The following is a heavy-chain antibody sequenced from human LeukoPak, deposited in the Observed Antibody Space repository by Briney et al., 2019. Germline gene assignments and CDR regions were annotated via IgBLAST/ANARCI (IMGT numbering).Heavy chain of an antibody. Sequence: PGGSLRLSCAASGFTFSDYYMSWIRQAPGKGLEWVSYISSSGSTIYYADSVKGRFTICRDNAKNSLYLQMNSLRAEDTAVYYCARDSDGGLNYYYGMDVWGQGTTVTVSS. CDR1: GFTFSDYY. J-gene: IGHJ6*02. CDR3: ARDSDGGLNYYYGMDV. V-gene: IGHV3-11*01. CDR2: ISSSGSTI. D-gene: IGHD3-3*01.